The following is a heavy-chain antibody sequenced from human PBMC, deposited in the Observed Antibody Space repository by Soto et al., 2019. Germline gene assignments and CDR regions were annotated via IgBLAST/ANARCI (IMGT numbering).Heavy chain of an antibody. J-gene: IGHJ6*02. CDR2: INPNSGGT. CDR3: ARDPTRIAAAGRYGMDV. D-gene: IGHD6-13*01. CDR1: GYTFTGYC. Sequence: RASVKVSCKASGYTFTGYCMHWVRQAPGQGLEWMGWINPNSGGTNYAQKFQGRVTMTRDTSISTAYMELSRLRSDDTAVYYCARDPTRIAAAGRYGMDVWGQGTTVTVSS. V-gene: IGHV1-2*02.